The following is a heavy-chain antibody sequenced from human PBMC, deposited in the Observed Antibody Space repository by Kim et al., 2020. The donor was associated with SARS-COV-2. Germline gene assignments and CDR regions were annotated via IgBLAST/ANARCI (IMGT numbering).Heavy chain of an antibody. Sequence: GGSLRLSCAASGFTFSSYGMHWVRQAPGKGLEWVAVIWYDGSNKYYADSVKGRFTISRDNSKNTLYLQMNSLRAEDTAVYYCARDGVAAASRPTYYFDYWGQGTLVTVSS. CDR3: ARDGVAAASRPTYYFDY. V-gene: IGHV3-33*08. CDR2: IWYDGSNK. D-gene: IGHD6-13*01. J-gene: IGHJ4*02. CDR1: GFTFSSYG.